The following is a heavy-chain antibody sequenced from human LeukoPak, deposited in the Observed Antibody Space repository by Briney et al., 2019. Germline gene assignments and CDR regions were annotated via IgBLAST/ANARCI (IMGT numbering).Heavy chain of an antibody. J-gene: IGHJ4*02. CDR3: ARHGGGGYNQIDF. V-gene: IGHV3-30-3*01. D-gene: IGHD5-24*01. Sequence: PGGSLRLSCAASGFTFSNYAMHWVRQGLVKRLESMAVVSHDGIQTYYADSVKGRFTISRDNSKSTLFLQMNSLRAEDTAVYYCARHGGGGYNQIDFCGQGTLVTVSS. CDR1: GFTFSNYA. CDR2: VSHDGIQT.